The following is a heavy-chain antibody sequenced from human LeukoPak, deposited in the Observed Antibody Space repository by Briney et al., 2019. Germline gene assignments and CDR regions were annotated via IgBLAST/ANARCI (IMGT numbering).Heavy chain of an antibody. CDR2: IKRDGSER. CDR1: GCSFSMYW. D-gene: IGHD3-22*01. V-gene: IGHV3-7*01. Sequence: GGSLRLSCEASGCSFSMYWMAWVRQAPGKGLEWVANIKRDGSERHCLDSVRGRFTVSRDNAKNSLYLQLSSLRAEDTAVYFCARDTTYYESSAYYDSYDIWGQGTMVTVSS. J-gene: IGHJ3*02. CDR3: ARDTTYYESSAYYDSYDI.